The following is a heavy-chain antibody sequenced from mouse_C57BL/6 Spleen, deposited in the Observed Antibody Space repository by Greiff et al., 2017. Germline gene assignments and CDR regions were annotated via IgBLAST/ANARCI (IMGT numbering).Heavy chain of an antibody. J-gene: IGHJ3*01. CDR3: AKGSGYGSLFAY. V-gene: IGHV1-53*01. Sequence: VKLQQPGTELVKPGASVKLSCKASGYTFTSYWMHWVKQRPGQGLEWIGNINPSNGGTNYNEKFKSKATLTVDKSSSTAYMQLSSLTSEDSAVYYCAKGSGYGSLFAYWGQGTLVTVSA. D-gene: IGHD2-2*01. CDR1: GYTFTSYW. CDR2: INPSNGGT.